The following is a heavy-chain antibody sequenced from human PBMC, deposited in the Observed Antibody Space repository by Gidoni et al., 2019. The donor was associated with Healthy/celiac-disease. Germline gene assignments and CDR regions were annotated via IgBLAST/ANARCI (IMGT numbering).Heavy chain of an antibody. CDR2: ISWNRSSI. CDR1: GFTFDDYA. J-gene: IGHJ4*02. CDR3: ASTGGDSGSSYYFDY. D-gene: IGHD1-26*01. Sequence: EVQLVESGGGLVQPGRSLRLSCAASGFTFDDYAMHWVRQAPGKGLEWVSGISWNRSSIGYADSVKGRFTISRDNAKNSLYLQMNSLRAEDTALYYCASTGGDSGSSYYFDYWGQGTLVTVSS. V-gene: IGHV3-9*01.